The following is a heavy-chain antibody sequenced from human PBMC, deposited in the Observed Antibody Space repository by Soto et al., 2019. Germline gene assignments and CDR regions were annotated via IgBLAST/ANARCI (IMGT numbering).Heavy chain of an antibody. J-gene: IGHJ4*02. D-gene: IGHD1-26*01. V-gene: IGHV3-72*01. Sequence: EVKLVESGGGLVQPGGSLRLSCAASGFTFSNHYMEWVRQAPGKGLEWVGRIRNKANSYYTEHAASVKGRFTISRDDSMNSLDLQLNSLKTEDTAVYYCARYSGSYSRGLDYWGQGTLVTVSS. CDR3: ARYSGSYSRGLDY. CDR2: IRNKANSYYT. CDR1: GFTFSNHY.